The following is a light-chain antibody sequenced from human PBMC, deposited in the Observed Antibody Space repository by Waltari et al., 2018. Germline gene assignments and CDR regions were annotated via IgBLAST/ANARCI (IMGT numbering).Light chain of an antibody. J-gene: IGLJ1*01. Sequence: QSLLTQPPSVSGAPGQSVILPCTCTCSNIGAGNYVHWYQQFPGAAPRLLIYVTDSRPSGVPDRFSGSRSGTSASLAIAGLQAEDEADYFCQSYDNSLSAPYVFGTGTKVIVL. CDR2: VTD. CDR3: QSYDNSLSAPYV. V-gene: IGLV1-40*01. CDR1: CSNIGAGNY.